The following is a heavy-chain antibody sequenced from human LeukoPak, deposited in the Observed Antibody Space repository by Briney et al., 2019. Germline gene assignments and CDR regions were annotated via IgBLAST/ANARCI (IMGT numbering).Heavy chain of an antibody. CDR2: IYYSGST. CDR3: AREGGSYYPEYFQH. V-gene: IGHV4-39*02. CDR1: GGSISSSDYY. D-gene: IGHD1-26*01. J-gene: IGHJ1*01. Sequence: SETLSLTCVVSGGSISSSDYYWAWIRQPPGKGLEWIGSIYYSGSTLYNSSLKSRVTISVDASTNQFSLKLNSVTAADTAVFYCAREGGSYYPEYFQHWGQGTLVTVSS.